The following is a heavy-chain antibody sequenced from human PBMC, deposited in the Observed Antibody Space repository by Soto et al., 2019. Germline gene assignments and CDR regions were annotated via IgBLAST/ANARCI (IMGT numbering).Heavy chain of an antibody. CDR1: GFTFSNYG. CDR3: ARATGTPETGPKFHK. V-gene: IGHV3-23*01. D-gene: IGHD1-7*01. Sequence: EVQLLESGGGLVQPGGSLRLSCGGSGFTFSNYGMSWVRQAPGKGLEWVSTISSGGGNTHYADSVRGRFTISRDNSKKPLYLQLNSLRAEDTAVYYCARATGTPETGPKFHKWGPATRVTVSS. CDR2: ISSGGGNT. J-gene: IGHJ4*02.